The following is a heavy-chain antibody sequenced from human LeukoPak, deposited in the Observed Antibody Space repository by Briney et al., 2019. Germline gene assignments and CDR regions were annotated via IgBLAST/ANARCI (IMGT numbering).Heavy chain of an antibody. CDR3: AKWELGLSDS. J-gene: IGHJ4*02. Sequence: PSETLSLTCTVSGGSISGGSYYWSWIRQPPGKGREWIRYIYYSGSTKYNLSLKSRVTISVDTSKNQLSAKLSSATAADTAVYYYAKWELGLSDSWGQGTLVTVSS. CDR1: GGSISGGSYY. D-gene: IGHD1-26*01. V-gene: IGHV4-61*01. CDR2: IYYSGST.